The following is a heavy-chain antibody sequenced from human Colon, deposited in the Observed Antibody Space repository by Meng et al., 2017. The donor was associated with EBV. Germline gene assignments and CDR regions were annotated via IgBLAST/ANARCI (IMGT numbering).Heavy chain of an antibody. J-gene: IGHJ4*02. CDR1: GGSLSCHY. V-gene: IGHV4-34*01. D-gene: IGHD6-19*01. Sequence: QVQLQQWGAGLLQPWGTSPPTWAVFGGSLSCHYWTWIRQPPGKGLEWIGEINHSGSTNYNPSLKSRVTISTDTSKNQFSLKVKSVTAADTAVYFCARLYPPDQWLLTSDTSEYWGQGTLVTVSS. CDR3: ARLYPPDQWLLTSDTSEY. CDR2: INHSGST.